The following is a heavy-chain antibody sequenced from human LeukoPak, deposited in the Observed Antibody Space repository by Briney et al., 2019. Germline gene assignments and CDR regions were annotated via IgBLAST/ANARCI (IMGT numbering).Heavy chain of an antibody. CDR1: GGSFSGYY. J-gene: IGHJ6*03. CDR3: ARVSGGVVIISHCYYMDV. Sequence: SETLSLTCAVYGGSFSGYYWSWIRQPPGKGLEWIGEINHSGSTNYNPSLKSRVTISVDTSKNQFSLKLSSVTAADTAVYYCARVSGGVVIISHCYYMDVWGKGTTVTVSS. V-gene: IGHV4-34*01. CDR2: INHSGST. D-gene: IGHD3-3*01.